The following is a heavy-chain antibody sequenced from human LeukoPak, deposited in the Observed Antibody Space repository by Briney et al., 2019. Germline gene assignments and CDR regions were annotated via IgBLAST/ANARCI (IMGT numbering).Heavy chain of an antibody. V-gene: IGHV3-30*04. CDR1: GFTFSSYA. CDR3: ARGQKPYSSGWYSGFFDY. J-gene: IGHJ4*02. CDR2: ISYDGSNK. Sequence: GRSLRLSCAASGFTFSSYAMHWVRQAPGKGLEWVAVISYDGSNKYYADSVKGRFTISRDNSKNTLYLQMNSLRAEDTAVYYCARGQKPYSSGWYSGFFDYWGQGTQVTVSS. D-gene: IGHD6-19*01.